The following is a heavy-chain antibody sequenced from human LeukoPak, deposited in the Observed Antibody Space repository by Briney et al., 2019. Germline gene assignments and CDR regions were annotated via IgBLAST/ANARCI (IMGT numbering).Heavy chain of an antibody. D-gene: IGHD2-15*01. CDR3: ARVVVVRSGRYYYYYMDV. CDR2: INPDSGAT. Sequence: ASVKVSCKASGYTFTGYYIHWVRQAPGQGLEWMGWINPDSGATKFAHQFQGSVTMTRDASINTAYMELSRVRSDDTAVYYCARVVVVRSGRYYYYYMDVWGQGTPVTISS. J-gene: IGHJ6*03. V-gene: IGHV1-2*02. CDR1: GYTFTGYY.